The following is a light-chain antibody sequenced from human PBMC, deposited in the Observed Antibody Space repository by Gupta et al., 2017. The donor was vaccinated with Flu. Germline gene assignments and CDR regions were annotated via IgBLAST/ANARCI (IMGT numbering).Light chain of an antibody. V-gene: IGKV1-39*01. CDR2: HSY. Sequence: GDSVSITGRASQTIGICINWYQQKPGKAPNLLIYHSYTLQSGVPSRFSGSGDGTDFILTISSLQPEDAATYSCQQSYTSSLSFGGGTRVEIK. CDR3: QQSYTSSLS. J-gene: IGKJ4*01. CDR1: QTIGIC.